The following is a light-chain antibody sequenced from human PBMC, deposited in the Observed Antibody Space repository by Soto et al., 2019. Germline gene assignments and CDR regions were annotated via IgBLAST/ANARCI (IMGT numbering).Light chain of an antibody. J-gene: IGKJ3*01. Sequence: DIPMTQSPSTLSASVGDSVTITCRASQSITTWLAWYQQKPGKAPKLLIYDASSLESGVPSRFSGSGSGTEFTLTISSLQPDDFATYYCQQYNRYLFTFGPGTKVDIK. CDR1: QSITTW. CDR3: QQYNRYLFT. V-gene: IGKV1-5*01. CDR2: DAS.